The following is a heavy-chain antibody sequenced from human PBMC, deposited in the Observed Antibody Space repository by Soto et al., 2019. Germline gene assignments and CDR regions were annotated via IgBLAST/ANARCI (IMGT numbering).Heavy chain of an antibody. J-gene: IGHJ3*02. CDR2: IYTSGST. D-gene: IGHD6-19*01. Sequence: TSETLSLTCTVSGGSISSYYWSWIRQPAGKGLEWIGRIYTSGSTNYNPSLKSRVTMSVDTSKNQFSLKLSSVTAADTAVYYCASSQGSGWSTDAFDIWGQGTMVTVSS. CDR3: ASSQGSGWSTDAFDI. CDR1: GGSISSYY. V-gene: IGHV4-4*07.